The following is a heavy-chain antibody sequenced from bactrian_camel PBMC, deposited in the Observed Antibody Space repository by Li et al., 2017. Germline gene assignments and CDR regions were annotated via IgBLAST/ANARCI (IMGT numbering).Heavy chain of an antibody. CDR1: GADSAMGG. D-gene: IGHD5*01. V-gene: IGHV3S53*01. CDR2: VGPDGAA. Sequence: HVQLVESGGGSVEAGGSLSLSCTASGADSAMGGMGWYRQRPGSDCSMVSIVGPDGAAYYADDVKGRFTISQNNAKNTVNLQMNSLGPEDTAVYYCVADFNGMYVGRCLAPYNFFGQGTQVTVS. J-gene: IGHJ4*01. CDR3: VADFNGMYVGRCLAPYNF.